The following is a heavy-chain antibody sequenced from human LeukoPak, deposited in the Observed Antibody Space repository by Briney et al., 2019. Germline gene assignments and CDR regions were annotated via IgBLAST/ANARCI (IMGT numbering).Heavy chain of an antibody. Sequence: PGGSLRLSCAASGFSFCSYWMSWVRQAPGKGLEWVGNIKEDGSEKYYVDAVKGRFTISRDNAKNSLYLQMNSLRAEDTAVYYCARPAYPRHDSSGYYLEWGQGTLVTVSS. V-gene: IGHV3-7*01. J-gene: IGHJ4*02. D-gene: IGHD3-22*01. CDR3: ARPAYPRHDSSGYYLE. CDR1: GFSFCSYW. CDR2: IKEDGSEK.